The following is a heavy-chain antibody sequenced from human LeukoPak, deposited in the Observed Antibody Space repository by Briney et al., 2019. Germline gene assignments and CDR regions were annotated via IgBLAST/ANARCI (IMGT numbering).Heavy chain of an antibody. CDR1: GGSISSSSFY. V-gene: IGHV4-39*07. CDR2: IYYSGST. CDR3: ARGPLITTYYFDY. Sequence: SETLSLTCTVSGGSISSSSFYWGWIRQPPVKGLEWIGTIYYSGSTYYNPSLKSRVTISVDTSKNQFSLKLSSVTAADTAVYYCARGPLITTYYFDYWGQGTLVTVPS. J-gene: IGHJ4*02. D-gene: IGHD3-3*01.